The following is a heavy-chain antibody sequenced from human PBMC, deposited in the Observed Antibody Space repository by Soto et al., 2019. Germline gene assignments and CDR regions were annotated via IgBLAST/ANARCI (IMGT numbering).Heavy chain of an antibody. V-gene: IGHV1-2*02. J-gene: IGHJ4*02. Sequence: QVQLVQSGAEVKKPGASVKVSCKASGYTFTGYYIHWVRQAPGQGLEWMGWIIPNSGGTNYAQKFQGRVTMTTDTSISVVYMELNRLRSDDTAVYYCARLGGNDYYGSGMDYWGQGTLVTVSS. CDR3: ARLGGNDYYGSGMDY. CDR1: GYTFTGYY. D-gene: IGHD3-10*01. CDR2: IIPNSGGT.